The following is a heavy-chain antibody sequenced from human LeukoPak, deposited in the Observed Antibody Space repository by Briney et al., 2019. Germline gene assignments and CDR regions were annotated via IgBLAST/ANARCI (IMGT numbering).Heavy chain of an antibody. V-gene: IGHV3-48*02. CDR1: GFTFSSYW. D-gene: IGHD6-13*01. CDR2: ISSSSSSI. J-gene: IGHJ4*02. Sequence: GGSLRLSCAASGFTFSSYWMHWVRQAPGKGLEWVSYISSSSSSIYYADSVRGRFTISRDNAKNSLYLQMNSLRDEDTAVYYCARDSGGSSGWYYFDYWGQGTLVTVSS. CDR3: ARDSGGSSGWYYFDY.